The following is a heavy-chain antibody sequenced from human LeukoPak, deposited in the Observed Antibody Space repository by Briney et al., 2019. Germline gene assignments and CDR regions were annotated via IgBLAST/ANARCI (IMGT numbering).Heavy chain of an antibody. J-gene: IGHJ4*02. CDR2: IYTSGST. D-gene: IGHD3-3*01. CDR1: GGSISSYY. V-gene: IGHV4-4*07. Sequence: SETLSLTCTVSGGSISSYYWSWIRQPAGKGLEWIGRIYTSGSTNYNPSLKSRVTMSIDTSKNQFSLKLSSVTAADTAVYYCAREVADFWSGYQGNIWGQGTLVTVSS. CDR3: AREVADFWSGYQGNI.